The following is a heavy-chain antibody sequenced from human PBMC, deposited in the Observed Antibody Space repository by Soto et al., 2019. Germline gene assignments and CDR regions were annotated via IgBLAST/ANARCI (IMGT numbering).Heavy chain of an antibody. CDR3: ARHPHFAVTTRSTGGYNWFDP. D-gene: IGHD4-17*01. Sequence: SETLSLTCTVSGGSISSSSYYWGWIRQPPGKGLEWIGSIYYSGSTYYNPSLKSRVTISVDTSKNQFSLKLSSVTAADTAVYYCARHPHFAVTTRSTGGYNWFDPWGQGTLVTVS. V-gene: IGHV4-39*01. J-gene: IGHJ5*02. CDR1: GGSISSSSYY. CDR2: IYYSGST.